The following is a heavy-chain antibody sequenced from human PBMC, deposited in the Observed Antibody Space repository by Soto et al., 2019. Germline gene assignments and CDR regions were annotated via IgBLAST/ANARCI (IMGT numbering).Heavy chain of an antibody. J-gene: IGHJ4*02. CDR3: ASQRGYRHGYSYY. D-gene: IGHD5-18*01. Sequence: SVKVSCKASGFTFTSSAVQWVRQARGQRLEWIGWIVVGSGNTNYAQKFQERVTITRDMSTSTAYMELSSLRSEDTAVYYCASQRGYRHGYSYYCGQGTLVPVSA. CDR1: GFTFTSSA. V-gene: IGHV1-58*01. CDR2: IVVGSGNT.